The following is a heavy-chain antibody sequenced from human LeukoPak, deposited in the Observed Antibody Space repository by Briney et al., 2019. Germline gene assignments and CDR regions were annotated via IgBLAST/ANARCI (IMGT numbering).Heavy chain of an antibody. J-gene: IGHJ4*02. CDR3: ARASYGSGYYFDY. Sequence: GGSLRLSCAASGFTFSSYGMHWVRQAPGKGLEWVANIKPDVSEIYYVDSVKGRFTISRDNAKNYLYLQMNSLRAEDTAVYYCARASYGSGYYFDYWGQGTLVTVSS. CDR2: IKPDVSEI. D-gene: IGHD3-10*01. V-gene: IGHV3-7*01. CDR1: GFTFSSYG.